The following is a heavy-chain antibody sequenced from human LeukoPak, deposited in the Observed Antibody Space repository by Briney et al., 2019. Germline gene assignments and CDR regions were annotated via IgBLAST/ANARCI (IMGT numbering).Heavy chain of an antibody. V-gene: IGHV3-21*01. Sequence: NAGGSLRLSCAASGFTFSSYSMNWVRQAPGKGLEWVSSISSSSSYIYYADSVKGRFTISRDNVKNSLYLQMNSLRAEDTAVYYCARATVTYYYDSSGYYTHPYYYYYGMDVWGQGTTVTVSS. J-gene: IGHJ6*02. CDR3: ARATVTYYYDSSGYYTHPYYYYYGMDV. CDR1: GFTFSSYS. CDR2: ISSSSSYI. D-gene: IGHD3-22*01.